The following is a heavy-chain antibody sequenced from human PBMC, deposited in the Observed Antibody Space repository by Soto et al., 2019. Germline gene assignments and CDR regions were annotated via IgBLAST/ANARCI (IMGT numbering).Heavy chain of an antibody. V-gene: IGHV3-23*01. CDR1: GFDFSSYD. CDR2: ISGSGDSA. J-gene: IGHJ3*01. D-gene: IGHD2-8*01. CDR3: AYDDAAWTNGYFDL. Sequence: EVQLLESGGGLVQPGGSLRLSCAASGFDFSSYDMSWVRQAPGKGLEWVSGISGSGDSAYYADSVRGRFTISRDHSKDALYVQMNSLRTADTAISSFAYDDAAWTNGYFDLWGQGTVVTVSS.